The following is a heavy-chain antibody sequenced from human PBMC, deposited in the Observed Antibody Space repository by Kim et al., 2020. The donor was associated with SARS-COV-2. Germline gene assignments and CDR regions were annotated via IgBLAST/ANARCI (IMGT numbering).Heavy chain of an antibody. Sequence: SETLSLTCTVSGGSISSSSYYWGWIRQPPGKGLEWIGSIYYSGSTYYNPSLKSRVTISVDTSKNQFSLKLSSVTAADTAVYYCATSTFITMVRGLVDDAFDIWGQGTMVTVSS. V-gene: IGHV4-39*01. CDR1: GGSISSSSYY. J-gene: IGHJ3*02. CDR2: IYYSGST. D-gene: IGHD3-10*01. CDR3: ATSTFITMVRGLVDDAFDI.